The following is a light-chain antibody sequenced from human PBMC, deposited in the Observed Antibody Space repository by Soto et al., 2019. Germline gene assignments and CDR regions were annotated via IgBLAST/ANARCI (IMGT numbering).Light chain of an antibody. CDR2: GAS. V-gene: IGKV3-20*01. J-gene: IGKJ1*01. CDR1: QSVTSSY. CDR3: QQYRSSPRT. Sequence: EIVLSQSPATLSLSPGERATLSCRASQSVTSSYLAWYQLKPGQAPRLLIYGASSRAIDVPDRFSGSGSGTDFTLTISRLDPEDFAVYFCQQYRSSPRTFGQGTKVDI.